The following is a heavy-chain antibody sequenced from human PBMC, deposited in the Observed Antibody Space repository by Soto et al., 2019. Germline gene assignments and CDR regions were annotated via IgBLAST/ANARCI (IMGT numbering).Heavy chain of an antibody. V-gene: IGHV3-30*03. CDR3: ARGREYSRTFDP. D-gene: IGHD6-6*01. Sequence: GGSLRLSCAASRFTISGHAMHGVRQAPGKGLEWLAVISYDGSDKVYGDSVKGRFTISRDNSKNTLFLQVNSLRSEDTAVYYCARGREYSRTFDPWGQGTLVTVSS. CDR1: RFTISGHA. CDR2: ISYDGSDK. J-gene: IGHJ5*02.